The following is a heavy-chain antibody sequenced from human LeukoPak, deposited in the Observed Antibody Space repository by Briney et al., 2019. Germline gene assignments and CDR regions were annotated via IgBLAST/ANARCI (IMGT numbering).Heavy chain of an antibody. J-gene: IGHJ4*02. V-gene: IGHV3-23*01. D-gene: IGHD5-12*01. Sequence: PGGSLRLSCAASGFTFSSYSMNWVRQAPGKGLEWVSGISVSGVSTYYADSVKGRFTISRDNSKNTLYLQMNSLRAEDTAVYYCATESGYESWDANYFDDWGQGTLVTVSS. CDR2: ISVSGVST. CDR3: ATESGYESWDANYFDD. CDR1: GFTFSSYS.